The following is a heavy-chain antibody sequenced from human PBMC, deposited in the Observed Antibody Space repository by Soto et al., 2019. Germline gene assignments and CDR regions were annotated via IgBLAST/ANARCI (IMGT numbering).Heavy chain of an antibody. CDR2: IIPILGIA. J-gene: IGHJ6*02. D-gene: IGHD5-12*01. Sequence: QVQLVQSGAEVKKPGSSVKVSCKASGGTFSSYTISWVRQAPGQGLEWMGRIIPILGIANYAQKFQGRVTITADKSTSTAYMELSSLRSEDAAVYYCGRWGGGYTGMDVWGQGTTVTVSS. CDR3: GRWGGGYTGMDV. V-gene: IGHV1-69*02. CDR1: GGTFSSYT.